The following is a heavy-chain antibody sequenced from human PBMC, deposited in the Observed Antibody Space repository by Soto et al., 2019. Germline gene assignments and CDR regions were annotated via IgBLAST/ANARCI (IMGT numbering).Heavy chain of an antibody. J-gene: IGHJ6*03. CDR1: GYSFTSYW. Sequence: GESLKISCKGSGYSFTSYWIGWVRQMPGKGLEWMGIIYPGDSDTRYSPSFQGQVTISADKSISTAYLQWSSLKASDTAMYYCARHALDSYEYDILTGYPLRHYYYYYMDVWGKGTTVTVSS. D-gene: IGHD3-9*01. V-gene: IGHV5-51*01. CDR3: ARHALDSYEYDILTGYPLRHYYYYYMDV. CDR2: IYPGDSDT.